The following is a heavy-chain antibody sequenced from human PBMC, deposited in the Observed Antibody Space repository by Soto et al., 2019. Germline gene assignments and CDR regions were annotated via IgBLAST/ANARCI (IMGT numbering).Heavy chain of an antibody. V-gene: IGHV4-31*03. D-gene: IGHD6-19*01. CDR3: ASERRIVLAVARYNWFDP. CDR2: IYYSGST. Sequence: QVQLQESGPGLVKPSQTLSLTCTVSGVSISSGGYYWSWIRQHPGKGLEWIGYIYYSGSTYYNPSLKSRVTISVDTSKNHFSLKLSSVTAADTAVYYCASERRIVLAVARYNWFDPWGQGTLVTVSS. CDR1: GVSISSGGYY. J-gene: IGHJ5*02.